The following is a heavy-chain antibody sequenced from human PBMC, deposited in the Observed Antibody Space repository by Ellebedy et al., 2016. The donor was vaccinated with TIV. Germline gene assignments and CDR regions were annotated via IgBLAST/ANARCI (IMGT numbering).Heavy chain of an antibody. Sequence: MLSETLSLTCTVSGGSISSYYWSWIRQPPGKGLEWIGYIYYTGSTFLTPSLRSRATMSIDRSKNQFSVILKSVTAADTAVYYCARGGIDMATLCRFEYWGQGTLVAVSS. CDR1: GGSISSYY. CDR3: ARGGIDMATLCRFEY. CDR2: IYYTGST. V-gene: IGHV4-59*12. D-gene: IGHD5-24*01. J-gene: IGHJ4*02.